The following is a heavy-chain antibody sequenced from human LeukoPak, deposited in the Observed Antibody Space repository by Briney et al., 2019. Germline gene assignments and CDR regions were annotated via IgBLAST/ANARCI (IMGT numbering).Heavy chain of an antibody. CDR3: ARDIWSGFGDFDY. Sequence: PSETLSLTCTVSGGSISSGSYYWSWIRQPAGKGLEWIGRIYTSGSTNYNPSLKGRVTISVDTSKNQFSLKLSSVTAADTAVYYCARDIWSGFGDFDYWGQGTLVTVSS. J-gene: IGHJ4*02. CDR2: IYTSGST. D-gene: IGHD3-10*01. V-gene: IGHV4-61*02. CDR1: GGSISSGSYY.